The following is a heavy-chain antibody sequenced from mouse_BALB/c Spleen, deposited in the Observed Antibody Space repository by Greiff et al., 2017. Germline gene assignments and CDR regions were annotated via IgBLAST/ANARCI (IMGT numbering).Heavy chain of an antibody. Sequence: EVQLQQSGAELVRPGASVKLSCTASGFNFNDYCMHWVKQRPEQGLEWIGWIVPGNGDTDYAPKFQGKATMTADTSSNTAYLQLSSLTSEDTAVYYSSAWAAEYWGQGTTVTVSS. CDR2: IVPGNGDT. CDR3: SAWAAEY. J-gene: IGHJ4*01. D-gene: IGHD6-1*01. CDR1: GFNFNDYC. V-gene: IGHV14-4*02.